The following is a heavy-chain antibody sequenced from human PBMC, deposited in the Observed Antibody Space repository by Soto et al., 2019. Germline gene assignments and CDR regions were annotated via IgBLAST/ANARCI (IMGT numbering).Heavy chain of an antibody. CDR1: GYSFTSYW. Sequence: EESLTISCEVSGYSFTSYWIIWVLQMPGKGLEWMGRIDPSDSYTNYSPSFQGHVTISADKSISTAYLQWSSLKASDTAMYYCALSGYSYDSSGYSPPVDYWGQGTMVTVSS. CDR3: ALSGYSYDSSGYSPPVDY. V-gene: IGHV5-10-1*01. D-gene: IGHD3-22*01. CDR2: IDPSDSYT. J-gene: IGHJ4*02.